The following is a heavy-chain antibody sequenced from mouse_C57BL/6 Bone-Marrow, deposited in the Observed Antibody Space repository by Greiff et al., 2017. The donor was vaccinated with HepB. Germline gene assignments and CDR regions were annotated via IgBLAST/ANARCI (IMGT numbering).Heavy chain of an antibody. D-gene: IGHD1-1*01. V-gene: IGHV5-4*01. CDR3: ARVTITTVVAEDY. J-gene: IGHJ4*01. CDR1: GFTFSSYA. CDR2: ISDGGSYT. Sequence: EVQRVESGGGLVKPGGSLKLSCAASGFTFSSYAMSWVRQTPEKRLEWVATISDGGSYTYYPDNVKGRFTISRDNAKNNLYLQMSHLKSEDTAMYYCARVTITTVVAEDYWGQGTSVTVSS.